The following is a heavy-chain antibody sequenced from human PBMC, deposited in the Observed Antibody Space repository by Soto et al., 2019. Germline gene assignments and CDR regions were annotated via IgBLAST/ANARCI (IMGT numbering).Heavy chain of an antibody. J-gene: IGHJ4*02. D-gene: IGHD6-19*01. CDR3: ARAVAVPADFDY. CDR2: INAGNGNT. CDR1: RYTFTGYA. Sequence: QVQLVQSGAEEKKPGASVKVSCKASRYTFTGYAMHWVRQAPRQRHEWMGWINAGNGNTKYSQKFQGRVTITRDTSASTAYMELSSLRSEDTAVYYCARAVAVPADFDYWGQGTLVTVSS. V-gene: IGHV1-3*05.